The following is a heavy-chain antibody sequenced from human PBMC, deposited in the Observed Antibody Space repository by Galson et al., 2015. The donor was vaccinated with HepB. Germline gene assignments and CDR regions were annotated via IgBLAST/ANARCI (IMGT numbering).Heavy chain of an antibody. V-gene: IGHV4-59*08. D-gene: IGHD3-3*01. J-gene: IGHJ4*02. Sequence: TLSLTCSVSGGSISSYYWSWIRQPPGKGLQWVGYISYSGSTIYNPSLKSRVTISVDTSKNQFSLKLTSVTAADTAVYYCARRAAGNYDFWSFDYWGQGTLVTVSS. CDR3: ARRAAGNYDFWSFDY. CDR1: GGSISSYY. CDR2: ISYSGST.